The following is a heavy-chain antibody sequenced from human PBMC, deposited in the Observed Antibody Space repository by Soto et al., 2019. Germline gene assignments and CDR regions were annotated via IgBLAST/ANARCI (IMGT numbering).Heavy chain of an antibody. J-gene: IGHJ6*02. CDR2: IYYSGTT. D-gene: IGHD3-16*01. CDR3: ARLKGGYYSGVDV. Sequence: QLQLQESGPGLVKPSETLSLTCTVSGGSISSNSYYWAWIRQPPGKGLEWIGNIYYSGTTYYNPSLNSRVTISADTSKNQFSLKLSSVTAADTAVYYCARLKGGYYSGVDVWGQGTTVTVSS. CDR1: GGSISSNSYY. V-gene: IGHV4-39*01.